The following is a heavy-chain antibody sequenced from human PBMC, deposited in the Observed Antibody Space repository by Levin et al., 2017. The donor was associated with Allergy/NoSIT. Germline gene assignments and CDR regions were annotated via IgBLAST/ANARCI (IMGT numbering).Heavy chain of an antibody. CDR2: IASYGDER. CDR1: GFTFRSYS. CDR3: AASYYVDTSGFDY. V-gene: IGHV3-23*01. D-gene: IGHD3-22*01. Sequence: ASVKVSCATSGFTFRSYSMSWVRQAPGKGLEWVAGIASYGDERYYADSVKGRFTISRDVSESTLFLQMASLTAEDTALYYCAASYYVDTSGFDYWGQGTQVKVSS. J-gene: IGHJ4*02.